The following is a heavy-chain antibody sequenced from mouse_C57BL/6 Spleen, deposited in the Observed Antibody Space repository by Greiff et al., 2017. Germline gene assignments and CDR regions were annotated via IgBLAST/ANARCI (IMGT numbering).Heavy chain of an antibody. CDR2: IYPGSGST. V-gene: IGHV1-55*01. D-gene: IGHD2-4*01. Sequence: VQLQQPGAELVKPGASVKMSCKASGYTFTSYWITWVKQRPGQGLEWIGDIYPGSGSTNYNEKFKSKATLTVDTSSSTAYMPLSSLTSEDSAVYYCVLGPSYDYDDGAYAMDYWGQGTSVTVSS. J-gene: IGHJ4*01. CDR1: GYTFTSYW. CDR3: VLGPSYDYDDGAYAMDY.